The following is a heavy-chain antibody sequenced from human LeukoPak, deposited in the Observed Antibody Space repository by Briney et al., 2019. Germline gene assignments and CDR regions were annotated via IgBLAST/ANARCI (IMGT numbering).Heavy chain of an antibody. V-gene: IGHV3-7*03. Sequence: GGSLRLSCAASGFTFSSYWMSWVRQAPGEGLEWVANIKQDGSQKNYVDSVRGRFTISRDNAKNSLYLQMNSLRAEDTAVYYCAGDTPFGGYWGQGTLVTVSS. CDR1: GFTFSSYW. J-gene: IGHJ4*02. D-gene: IGHD3-16*01. CDR3: AGDTPFGGY. CDR2: IKQDGSQK.